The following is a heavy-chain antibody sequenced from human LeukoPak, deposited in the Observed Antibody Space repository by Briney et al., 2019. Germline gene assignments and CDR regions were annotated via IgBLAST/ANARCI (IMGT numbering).Heavy chain of an antibody. J-gene: IGHJ4*02. Sequence: GGSLRLSCAASGFTFTSYALHWVRQAPGKGLEWVSVISCDGESTHYADSVKGRFTISRDNSKNTLYLQMNSLRAEDTAVYYCARDAYKADAYWGQGTLVTVSS. CDR1: GFTFTSYA. CDR3: ARDAYKADAY. D-gene: IGHD2-21*01. CDR2: ISCDGEST. V-gene: IGHV3-23*01.